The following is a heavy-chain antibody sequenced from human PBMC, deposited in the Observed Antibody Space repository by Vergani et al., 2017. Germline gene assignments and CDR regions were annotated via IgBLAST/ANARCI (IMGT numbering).Heavy chain of an antibody. J-gene: IGHJ6*02. V-gene: IGHV1-18*04. CDR3: ARDDYDILTGFGYYYYGMDV. D-gene: IGHD3-9*01. CDR1: GYTFTAYY. Sequence: QVQLVQSGAEVGKPGASVKISCKASGYTFTAYYIHWVRQAPEQGLEWVGWISAYNGNTNYAQKLQGRVTMTTDTSTSTAYMELRSLRSDDTAVYYCARDDYDILTGFGYYYYGMDVWGQGTTVTVSS. CDR2: ISAYNGNT.